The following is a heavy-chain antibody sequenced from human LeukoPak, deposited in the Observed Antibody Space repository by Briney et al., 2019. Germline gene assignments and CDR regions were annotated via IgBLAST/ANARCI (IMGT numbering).Heavy chain of an antibody. J-gene: IGHJ6*03. CDR1: GGSFSGYY. CDR2: INHSGST. Sequence: SETLSLTCAVYGGSFSGYYWSWIRQPPGKGLEWIGEINHSGSTNYNPSLTSRVTISVDTSKNQFSLKLSSVTAADTAVYYCARGDEGIYCSGGSCYRPNYYYYCYLDVWGKGTTVSVSS. D-gene: IGHD2-15*01. CDR3: ARGDEGIYCSGGSCYRPNYYYYCYLDV. V-gene: IGHV4-34*01.